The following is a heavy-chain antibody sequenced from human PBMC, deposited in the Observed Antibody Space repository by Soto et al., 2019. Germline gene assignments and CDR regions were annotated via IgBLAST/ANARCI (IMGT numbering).Heavy chain of an antibody. V-gene: IGHV2-5*02. CDR2: IYWDDDK. Sequence: SGPTLVNPTQTLTLTCTFSGFSLSTSGVGVGWIRQPPGKALEWLALIYWDDDKRYSPSLKSRLTITKDTSKNQVVLTMTNMDPVDTATYYCAHSLSYYHDSSGYYWKYYFDYWGQGTLVTVSS. D-gene: IGHD3-22*01. J-gene: IGHJ4*02. CDR3: AHSLSYYHDSSGYYWKYYFDY. CDR1: GFSLSTSGVG.